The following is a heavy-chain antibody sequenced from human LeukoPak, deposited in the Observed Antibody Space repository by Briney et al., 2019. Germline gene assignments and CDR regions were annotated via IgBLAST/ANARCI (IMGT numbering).Heavy chain of an antibody. CDR3: GKHDSASDY. CDR1: GFIFSDYG. V-gene: IGHV3-30*02. J-gene: IGHJ4*02. CDR2: IRSDGSGE. Sequence: GGSLRLSCVASGFIFSDYGMHWVRQAPGKGPEWVAFIRSDGSGEYYTGSVKGRFTISRDNSKNTLYVKMNSLRLEDTAVYYCGKHDSASDYWGQGTLVTVSS. D-gene: IGHD1-26*01.